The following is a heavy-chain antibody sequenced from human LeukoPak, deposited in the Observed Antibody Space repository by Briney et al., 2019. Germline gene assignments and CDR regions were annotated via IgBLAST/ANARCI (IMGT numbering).Heavy chain of an antibody. V-gene: IGHV4-34*01. J-gene: IGHJ4*02. D-gene: IGHD1/OR15-1a*01. CDR3: ARGSSRTNTDY. CDR1: GGSFSGYY. CDR2: INHSGST. Sequence: PSETLSLTCAVYGGSFSGYYWSWIRQPPGKGLEWIGEINHSGSTNYNPSLKSRVTISVDTSKNHFSLNRSSVTAADTAVHYCARGSSRTNTDYWGQGTLVTVSS.